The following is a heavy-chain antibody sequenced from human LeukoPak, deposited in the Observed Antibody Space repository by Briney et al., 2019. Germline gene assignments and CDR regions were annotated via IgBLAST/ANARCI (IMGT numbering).Heavy chain of an antibody. D-gene: IGHD3-16*01. CDR1: GFIFSNYA. V-gene: IGHV3-23*01. CDR3: AKDTGPLMITFGGVVISYFDY. Sequence: GGSLRLSCAGSGFIFSNYAMSWVRQAPGKGLEWVSGIKGNGFDTYYADSVKGRFTVSRDNSKNTLSLQMYSLSAEDTAVYYCAKDTGPLMITFGGVVISYFDYWGQGALVTVSS. CDR2: IKGNGFDT. J-gene: IGHJ4*02.